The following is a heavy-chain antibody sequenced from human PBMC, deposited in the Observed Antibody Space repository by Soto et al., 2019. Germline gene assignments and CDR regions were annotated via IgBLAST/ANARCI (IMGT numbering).Heavy chain of an antibody. CDR3: ARGPPYSGRQITYFQH. D-gene: IGHD1-26*01. Sequence: PSETLSLTCAVYGGSFSGYYWSWIRQPPGKGLEWIGEINHSGSTNYNPPLKSRVTISVDTSKNQFSLKLSSVTAADTAVYYCARGPPYSGRQITYFQHWGQGTLVTV. V-gene: IGHV4-34*01. J-gene: IGHJ1*01. CDR1: GGSFSGYY. CDR2: INHSGST.